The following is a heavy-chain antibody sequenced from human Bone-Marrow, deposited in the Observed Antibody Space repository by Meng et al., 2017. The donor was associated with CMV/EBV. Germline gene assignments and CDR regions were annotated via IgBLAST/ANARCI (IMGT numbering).Heavy chain of an antibody. D-gene: IGHD2-2*01. CDR2: IYSGGST. CDR1: GFTVSSNY. V-gene: IGHV3-66*02. Sequence: GESLKISCAASGFTVSSNYMSWVRQAPGKGLEWVSVIYSGGSTYYADSVKGRFTISRDNSKNTLYLQMNSLRAEDTAVYYCARDGAGDIVVVPAAKGYYYYYGMDVWGQGTTVTVSS. CDR3: ARDGAGDIVVVPAAKGYYYYYGMDV. J-gene: IGHJ6*02.